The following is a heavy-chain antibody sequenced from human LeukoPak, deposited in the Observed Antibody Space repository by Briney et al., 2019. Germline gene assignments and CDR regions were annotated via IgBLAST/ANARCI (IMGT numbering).Heavy chain of an antibody. CDR1: GFTFSSYW. D-gene: IGHD3-16*01. CDR2: IKQDGSEK. Sequence: PGGSLRLSCAASGFTFSSYWMSWVRQAPGKGLEWVANIKQDGSEKYYVDSVKGRFTISRDNAKNSLYLQMNSLRAEDTAVYYCARSPGGYYYYYMDVWGKGTTVTVSS. J-gene: IGHJ6*03. CDR3: ARSPGGYYYYYMDV. V-gene: IGHV3-7*01.